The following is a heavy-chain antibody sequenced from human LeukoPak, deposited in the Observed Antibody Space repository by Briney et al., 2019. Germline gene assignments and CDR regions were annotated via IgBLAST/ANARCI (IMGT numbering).Heavy chain of an antibody. D-gene: IGHD6-13*01. Sequence: SETPSLTCTVSGGSISSSSYYWGWIRQPPGKGLEWIGSIYYSGSTYYNPSLKSRVTISVDTSKNQFSLKLSSVTAADTAVYYCARLLAAGKRSYFDYWGQGTLVTVSS. CDR1: GGSISSSSYY. CDR2: IYYSGST. V-gene: IGHV4-39*01. CDR3: ARLLAAGKRSYFDY. J-gene: IGHJ4*02.